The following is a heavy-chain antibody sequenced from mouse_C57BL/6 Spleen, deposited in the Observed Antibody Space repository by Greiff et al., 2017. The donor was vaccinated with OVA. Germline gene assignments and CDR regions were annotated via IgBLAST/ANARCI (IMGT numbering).Heavy chain of an antibody. CDR1: GYTFTSYW. CDR3: ARKGYYYGSSYGFAY. J-gene: IGHJ3*01. Sequence: QVQLKQSGAELVKPGASVKLSCKASGYTFTSYWMHWVKQRPGQGLEWIGMIHPNSGSTNYNEKFKSKATLTVDKSSSTAYMQLSSLTSEDSAVYYCARKGYYYGSSYGFAYWGQGTLVTVSA. D-gene: IGHD1-1*01. CDR2: IHPNSGST. V-gene: IGHV1-64*01.